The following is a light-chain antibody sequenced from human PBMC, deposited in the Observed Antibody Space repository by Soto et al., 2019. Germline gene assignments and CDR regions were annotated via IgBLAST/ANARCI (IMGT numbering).Light chain of an antibody. CDR1: QSVSSY. J-gene: IGKJ2*01. CDR3: QQRSNWPPYT. V-gene: IGKV3-11*01. CDR2: NAS. Sequence: EIVLTQSPATLSLPPGERATLSCRASQSVSSYFAWYQQKPGQAPRLLIYNASNRATGIPARFSGSGSGTDFTLTISSLEPEDFAVYYCQQRSNWPPYTFGQGTKLEIK.